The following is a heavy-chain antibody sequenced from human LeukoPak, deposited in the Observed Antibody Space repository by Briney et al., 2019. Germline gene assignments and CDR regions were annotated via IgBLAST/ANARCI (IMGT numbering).Heavy chain of an antibody. CDR1: GGSISSYY. Sequence: PSETLSLTCTVSGGSISSYYWSWIRQPAGKGLEWIGRIYTSGSTNHNPSLKSRVTMSVDTSKNQFSLKLSSVTAADTAVYYCARESYYYGSGSLTDYWGQGTLVTVSS. CDR3: ARESYYYGSGSLTDY. J-gene: IGHJ4*02. CDR2: IYTSGST. V-gene: IGHV4-4*07. D-gene: IGHD3-10*01.